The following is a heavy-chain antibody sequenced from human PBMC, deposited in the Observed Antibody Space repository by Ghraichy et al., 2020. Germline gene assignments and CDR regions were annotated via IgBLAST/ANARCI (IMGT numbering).Heavy chain of an antibody. CDR1: GFTFSSYG. CDR3: ARDRGSGWYVVFDY. CDR2: IWYDGSNK. V-gene: IGHV3-33*01. D-gene: IGHD6-19*01. J-gene: IGHJ4*02. Sequence: GGSLRLSCAASGFTFSSYGMHWVRQAPGKGLEWVAVIWYDGSNKYYADSVKGRFTISRDNSKNTLYLQMNSLRAEDTAVYYCARDRGSGWYVVFDYWGQGTLVTVSS.